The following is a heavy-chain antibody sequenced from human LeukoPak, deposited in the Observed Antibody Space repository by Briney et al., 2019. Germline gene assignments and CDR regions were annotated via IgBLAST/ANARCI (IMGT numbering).Heavy chain of an antibody. CDR1: GYTFSSYG. J-gene: IGHJ4*02. CDR2: ISAYNGNT. V-gene: IGHV1-18*01. D-gene: IGHD1-26*01. CDR3: ARTYSGSSSRHFDY. Sequence: ASVKVSCKASGYTFSSYGISWVRQAPGQGLEWMGWISAYNGNTNYAQKLQGRVTMTTDTSTSTAYMELRSLTSDDTAVYYCARTYSGSSSRHFDYWGQGTLVTVSS.